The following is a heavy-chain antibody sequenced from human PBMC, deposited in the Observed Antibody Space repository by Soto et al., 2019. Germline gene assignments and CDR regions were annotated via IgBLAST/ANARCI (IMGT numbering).Heavy chain of an antibody. D-gene: IGHD6-13*01. CDR1: GFTFSDYY. V-gene: IGHV3-11*05. CDR2: ISSSSSYT. CDR3: ARVEVRYSSNWGLGY. Sequence: QVQLVESGGGLVKPEGSLRLSCAASGFTFSDYYMSWIRQAPGKGLEWVSYISSSSSYTNYADSVKGRFTISRDNAKNSLYLQMNSLRAEDTAVYYCARVEVRYSSNWGLGYWGQGTLVTVSS. J-gene: IGHJ4*02.